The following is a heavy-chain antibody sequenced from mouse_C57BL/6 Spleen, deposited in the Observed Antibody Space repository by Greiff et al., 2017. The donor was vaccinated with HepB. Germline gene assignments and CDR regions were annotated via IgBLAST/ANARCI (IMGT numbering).Heavy chain of an antibody. Sequence: VQLQQSGAELVRPGSSVKLSCKASGYTFTSYWMHWVKQRPIQGLEWIGNIDPSDSETHYNKKFKDKATLTVDKSSSTAYMQLSSLTSEDSAVYYCAKTPYYYGSSYGYFDVWGTGTTVTVSS. CDR1: GYTFTSYW. CDR3: AKTPYYYGSSYGYFDV. J-gene: IGHJ1*03. V-gene: IGHV1-52*01. CDR2: IDPSDSET. D-gene: IGHD1-1*01.